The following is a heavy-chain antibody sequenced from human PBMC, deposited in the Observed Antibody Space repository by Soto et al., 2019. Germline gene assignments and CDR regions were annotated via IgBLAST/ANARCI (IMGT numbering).Heavy chain of an antibody. J-gene: IGHJ4*02. D-gene: IGHD3-9*01. CDR3: ARDFYDILTGPHYYFDY. CDR1: GFTFSSYS. V-gene: IGHV3-21*01. CDR2: ISSSSSYI. Sequence: GGSLRLSCAASGFTFSSYSMNWVRQAPGKGLEWVSSISSSSSYIYYADSVKGRFTISRDNAKNSLYLQMNSLRAEDTAVYYCARDFYDILTGPHYYFDYWGQGTLVTVSS.